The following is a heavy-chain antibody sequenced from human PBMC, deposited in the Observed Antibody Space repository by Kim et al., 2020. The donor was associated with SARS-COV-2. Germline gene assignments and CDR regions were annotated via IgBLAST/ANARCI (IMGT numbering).Heavy chain of an antibody. CDR3: ARDVVGVPAAMGVDY. CDR2: INPSGGST. Sequence: ASVKVSCKASGYTFTSYYMHWVRQAPGQGLEWMGIINPSGGSTSYAQKFQGRVTMTRDTSTSTVYMELSSLRSEDTAEYYCARDVVGVPAAMGVDYWGQGTLVTVSS. V-gene: IGHV1-46*01. D-gene: IGHD2-2*01. CDR1: GYTFTSYY. J-gene: IGHJ4*02.